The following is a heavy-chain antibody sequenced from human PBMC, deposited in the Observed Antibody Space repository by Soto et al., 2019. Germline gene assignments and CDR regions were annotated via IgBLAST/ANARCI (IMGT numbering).Heavy chain of an antibody. D-gene: IGHD5-18*01. Sequence: QVQLVQSGAEVKKPGASVKVSCKASGYIFASYGISWVRQAPGQGLEWMGWISAHNGNTKYAQKVQGRVTMTTDTSTSTAYMELRSLRSDDTAVYYCARDVDTDMAQHDAFDIWGQGTMVTVSS. CDR3: ARDVDTDMAQHDAFDI. J-gene: IGHJ3*02. CDR2: ISAHNGNT. CDR1: GYIFASYG. V-gene: IGHV1-18*01.